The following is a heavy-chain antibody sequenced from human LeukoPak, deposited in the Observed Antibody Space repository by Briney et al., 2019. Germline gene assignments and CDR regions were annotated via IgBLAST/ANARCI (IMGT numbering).Heavy chain of an antibody. CDR2: IYSGGST. CDR3: AGFSHKGV. Sequence: PGGSLRLSCAASGFTVSNNYMSWVRQAPGKGLEWVALIYSGGSTYYADFVKGRFTISRDNSKNTLYLQMSSLRAEDTAVYYCAGFSHKGVWGQGTTVTASS. J-gene: IGHJ6*02. CDR1: GFTVSNNY. V-gene: IGHV3-66*01.